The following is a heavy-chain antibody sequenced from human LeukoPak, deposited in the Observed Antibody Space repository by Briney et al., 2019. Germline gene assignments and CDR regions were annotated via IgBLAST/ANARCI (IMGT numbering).Heavy chain of an antibody. CDR1: GFTFDDYA. J-gene: IGHJ6*02. V-gene: IGHV3-43*02. D-gene: IGHD5-18*01. Sequence: PGASLRLSCAASGFTFDDYAMHWVRQAPGKGLEWVSLISGDGGSTYYADSVKGRFTISRDNSKNSLYLQMNSLRTEDTALYYCAKDLQDTAFYYYGMDVWGQGTTVTVSS. CDR3: AKDLQDTAFYYYGMDV. CDR2: ISGDGGST.